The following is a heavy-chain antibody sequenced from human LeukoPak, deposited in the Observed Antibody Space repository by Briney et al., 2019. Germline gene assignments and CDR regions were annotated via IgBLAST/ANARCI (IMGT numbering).Heavy chain of an antibody. CDR1: GFTFSSYA. CDR3: ARDLGSSGWNDAFDI. CDR2: ISYDGSNK. V-gene: IGHV3-30*04. J-gene: IGHJ3*02. Sequence: PGGSLRLSCAASGFTFSSYAMHWVRQAPGKGLEWVAVISYDGSNKYYADSVKGRFTISRDNSKNTLYLQMNSLRAEDTAVYYCARDLGSSGWNDAFDIWGQGTMVTVSS. D-gene: IGHD6-19*01.